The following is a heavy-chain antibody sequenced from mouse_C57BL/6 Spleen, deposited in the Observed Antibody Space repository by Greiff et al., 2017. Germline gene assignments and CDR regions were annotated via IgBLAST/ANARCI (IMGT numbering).Heavy chain of an antibody. V-gene: IGHV1-55*01. CDR2: IYPGSGST. J-gene: IGHJ1*03. D-gene: IGHD1-1*01. CDR1: GYTFTSYW. Sequence: QVQLQQPGAELVKPGASVKMSCKASGYTFTSYWITWVKQRPGQGLEWIGDIYPGSGSTNYNEKFKSKATLTVDTSSSTAYMQLSSLTSEDSAVYYCARAGSSRWYFDVWGTGTTVTVSS. CDR3: ARAGSSRWYFDV.